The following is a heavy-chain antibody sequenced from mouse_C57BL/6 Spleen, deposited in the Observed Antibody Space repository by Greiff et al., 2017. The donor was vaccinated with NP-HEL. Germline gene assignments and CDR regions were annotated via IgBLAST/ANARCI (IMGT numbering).Heavy chain of an antibody. V-gene: IGHV1-61*01. J-gene: IGHJ2*01. D-gene: IGHD2-4*01. CDR1: GYTFTSYW. CDR2: IYPSDSET. CDR3: ASLYDYDGGYYFDY. Sequence: QVQLQQPGAELVRPGSSVKLSCKASGYTFTSYWMDWVKQRPGQGLEWIGNIYPSDSETHYNQKFKDKTTLTVDKSSSTAYMQLSSLTSEDSAVYYYASLYDYDGGYYFDYWGQGTTLTVSS.